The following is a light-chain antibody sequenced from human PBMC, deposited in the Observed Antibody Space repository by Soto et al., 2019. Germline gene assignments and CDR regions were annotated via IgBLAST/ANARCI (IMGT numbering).Light chain of an antibody. CDR2: DAS. CDR1: QNLNSY. J-gene: IGKJ4*02. CDR3: QQRRDWPRT. V-gene: IGKV3-11*01. Sequence: EIVLTQSPATLSLSPGERATLSCRASQNLNSYLVWYQQKPGQAPRLLIYDASSRANGVPARFSGSGSETAFTLTISSLQPEDSAVYYCQQRRDWPRTFGGGTKVE.